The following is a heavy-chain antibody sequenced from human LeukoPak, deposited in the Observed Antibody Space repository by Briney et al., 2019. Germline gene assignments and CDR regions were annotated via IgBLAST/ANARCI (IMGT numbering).Heavy chain of an antibody. CDR3: ARESISGHRDFDY. Sequence: GGSLRLSCAASGFTFSGYSMNWVRQAPGKGLEWVSYISSGSRTIYYADSVKGRFTVSRDNAKNSLYLQMNSLRAEDTAVYYCARESISGHRDFDYWGQGTLVTVSS. D-gene: IGHD1-26*01. CDR1: GFTFSGYS. V-gene: IGHV3-48*01. J-gene: IGHJ4*02. CDR2: ISSGSRTI.